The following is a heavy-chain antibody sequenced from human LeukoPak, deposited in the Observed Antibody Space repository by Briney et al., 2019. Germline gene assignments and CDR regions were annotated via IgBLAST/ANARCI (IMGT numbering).Heavy chain of an antibody. CDR2: IYYSGST. D-gene: IGHD1-26*01. Sequence: SETLSLTCTVSGGSISSSSYYWGWIRQPPGKGLEWIGSIYYSGSTYYNPSLKSRVTMLLDKSKYQFSLRLNSVTAADTAVYFCARLRLSGGSFSVGWFDPWGQGIQVTVSS. J-gene: IGHJ5*02. CDR3: ARLRLSGGSFSVGWFDP. V-gene: IGHV4-39*07. CDR1: GGSISSSSYY.